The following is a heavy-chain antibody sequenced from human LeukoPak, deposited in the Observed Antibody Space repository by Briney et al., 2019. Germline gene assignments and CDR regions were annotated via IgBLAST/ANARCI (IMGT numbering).Heavy chain of an antibody. CDR3: ARPYQLLQLRFDP. V-gene: IGHV1-18*01. CDR2: ISPYNGNT. CDR1: GYKFNMYT. J-gene: IGHJ5*02. D-gene: IGHD2-2*01. Sequence: ASVKVSCKASGYKFNMYTLAWVRQAPGQGLEWMGWISPYNGNTDFAQKFQGRLSMTTDTSTSTAYMELRNLRSDDTAVYYCARPYQLLQLRFDPWGQGTLVTVSS.